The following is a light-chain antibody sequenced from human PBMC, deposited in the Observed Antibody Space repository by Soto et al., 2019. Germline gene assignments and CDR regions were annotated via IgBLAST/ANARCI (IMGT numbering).Light chain of an antibody. V-gene: IGLV1-44*01. CDR3: ATWDDSLNAAV. Sequence: QSVLTQPPSLSGTPGQRVTISCSGSTSNIAGNTVHWYQHLPETAPKLLIYIDDQRPSGVPDRFSGSKSGTSASLAISGLQSEDEADYYCATWDDSLNAAVFVGGTQLTRPR. CDR2: IDD. J-gene: IGLJ7*01. CDR1: TSNIAGNT.